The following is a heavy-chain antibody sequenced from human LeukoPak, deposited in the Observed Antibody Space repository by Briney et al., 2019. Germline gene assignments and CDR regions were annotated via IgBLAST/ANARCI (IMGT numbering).Heavy chain of an antibody. V-gene: IGHV4-39*01. D-gene: IGHD6-19*01. CDR3: ASISSGWSSPTYDY. Sequence: SETLSLTCTVSGGSISSSSYYWGRIRQPPGKGLEWIGSIYYSGSTYYNPSLKSRVTISVDTSKNQFSLKLSSVTAADTAVYYCASISSGWSSPTYDYWGQGTLVTVSS. CDR1: GGSISSSSYY. J-gene: IGHJ4*02. CDR2: IYYSGST.